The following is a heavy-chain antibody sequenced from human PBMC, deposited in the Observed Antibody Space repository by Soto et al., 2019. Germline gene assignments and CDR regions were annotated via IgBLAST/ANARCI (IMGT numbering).Heavy chain of an antibody. V-gene: IGHV3-48*03. D-gene: IGHD1-26*01. J-gene: IGHJ4*02. CDR1: GFAFSNYE. Sequence: GALRLSCAASGFAFSNYEMNWVRQAPGKGLEWVSYISLSGSTIYYADSVKGRFTISRDDAKDSLYLEMDSLRADDTAVYYCARESFSASPNFFDYWGQGTLVTVSS. CDR2: ISLSGSTI. CDR3: ARESFSASPNFFDY.